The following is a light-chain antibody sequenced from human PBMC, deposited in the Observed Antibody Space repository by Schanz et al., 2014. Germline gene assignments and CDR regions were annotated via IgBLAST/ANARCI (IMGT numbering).Light chain of an antibody. Sequence: EIVMTQSPATLSVSPGERATLSCRASQSVTNNLAWYQQKPGQAPRLLFYGASTRAPGIPARFSGSGSGTEFPLTISSLQSEDFAVYYCQQYNKWPPITFGQGTRLDIK. V-gene: IGKV3-15*01. J-gene: IGKJ5*01. CDR1: QSVTNN. CDR3: QQYNKWPPIT. CDR2: GAS.